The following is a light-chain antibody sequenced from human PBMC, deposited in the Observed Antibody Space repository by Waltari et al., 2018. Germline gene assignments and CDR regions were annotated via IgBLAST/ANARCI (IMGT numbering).Light chain of an antibody. CDR2: EVS. J-gene: IGKJ4*01. Sequence: DIVMTQTPRSLSVTPGEPASISCMSSQSLLDSEDGNTYLEWYLQKPGQSPQTLIYEVSNRASVVPDMFSGSGSDTDFTLKIIRVKADDVGVYYCMQSIEYPLTFGGGTKVEIK. V-gene: IGKV2-40*01. CDR3: MQSIEYPLT. CDR1: QSLLDSEDGNTY.